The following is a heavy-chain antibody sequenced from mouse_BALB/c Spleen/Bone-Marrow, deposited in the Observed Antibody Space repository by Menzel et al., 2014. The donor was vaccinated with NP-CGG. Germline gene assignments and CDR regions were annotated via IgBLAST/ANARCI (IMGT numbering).Heavy chain of an antibody. CDR3: ARYDVYYYFDY. Sequence: EVHLVESGGGLVQPGGSLRLSCATSGFTFTDYYMSWVRQPPGKAFEWLGFIRNKANGYTTEYSASVKGRFTISRDNSQSILYLQMNTLRAEDSATYYCARYDVYYYFDYWGQGTTLTVSS. CDR1: GFTFTDYY. J-gene: IGHJ2*01. D-gene: IGHD2-3*01. V-gene: IGHV7-3*02. CDR2: IRNKANGYTT.